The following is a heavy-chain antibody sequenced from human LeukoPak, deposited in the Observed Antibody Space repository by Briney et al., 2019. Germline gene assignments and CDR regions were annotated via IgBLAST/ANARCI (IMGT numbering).Heavy chain of an antibody. J-gene: IGHJ5*02. D-gene: IGHD6-13*01. CDR1: GFTFSSYG. V-gene: IGHV3-30*02. Sequence: PGGSLRLSCAASGFTFSSYGMHWVRQAPGKGLEWVAFIRYDGSNKYYADSMKGRFTISRDNAKNSLYLQMNSLRAEDTAMYYCARVEEAAAFNPWGQGTLVTVSS. CDR2: IRYDGSNK. CDR3: ARVEEAAAFNP.